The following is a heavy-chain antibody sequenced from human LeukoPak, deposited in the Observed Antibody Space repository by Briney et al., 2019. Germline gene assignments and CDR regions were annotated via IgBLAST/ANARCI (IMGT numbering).Heavy chain of an antibody. D-gene: IGHD6-6*01. Sequence: ASVKVSCKASEYTFTGYYMHWVRQAPGQGLEWMGWINPNSGGTNYAQKLQGRVTMTTDTSTSTAYMELRSLRSDDTAVYYCARDLPVAARLLYYYYYMDVWGKGTTVTVSS. CDR2: INPNSGGT. CDR3: ARDLPVAARLLYYYYYMDV. CDR1: EYTFTGYY. V-gene: IGHV1-2*02. J-gene: IGHJ6*03.